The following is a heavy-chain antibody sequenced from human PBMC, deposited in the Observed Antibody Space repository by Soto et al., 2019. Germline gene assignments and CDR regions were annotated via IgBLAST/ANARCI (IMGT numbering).Heavy chain of an antibody. CDR2: ITSSGTT. CDR3: AKDEGGTNFVSDY. V-gene: IGHV3-23*01. Sequence: EVQLLESGGGLVQPGGSLRLSCAASGFAFNIYAMSWVRQAPGKGLEWVSGITSSGTTHYADSVKGRLTISSDNSKNTLFLQMNSLRAEDSAVYYCAKDEGGTNFVSDYWGQGTLVTVSS. CDR1: GFAFNIYA. J-gene: IGHJ4*02. D-gene: IGHD1-1*01.